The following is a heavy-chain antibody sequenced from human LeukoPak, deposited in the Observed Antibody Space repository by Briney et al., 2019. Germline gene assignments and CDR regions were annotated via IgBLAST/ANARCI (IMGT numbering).Heavy chain of an antibody. CDR3: ARDRIAAAGNYFDY. J-gene: IGHJ4*02. V-gene: IGHV3-21*01. D-gene: IGHD6-13*01. CDR2: ISSSSSYI. Sequence: GGSLRLSCAASGFTFSSYSMNWVRQAPGKGLEWVSSISSSSSYIYYADSVKGRFTISRDNAKNSLYLQMNSLRAEDTAVYYCARDRIAAAGNYFDYWGQGTLVTVSS. CDR1: GFTFSSYS.